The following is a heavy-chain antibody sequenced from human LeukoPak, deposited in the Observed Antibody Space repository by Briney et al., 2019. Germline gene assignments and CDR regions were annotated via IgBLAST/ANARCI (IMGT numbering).Heavy chain of an antibody. Sequence: SETLSLTCTVSGGSITSNSWWSWVRQPPGKGLEWIGEISHRGRSNYNPSFESRVTISIDNSNNHFSLEVTSVTAADTAVYFCARVTATTPFDCWGQGTLVTVPS. CDR3: ARVTATTPFDC. CDR1: GGSITSNSW. V-gene: IGHV4/OR15-8*01. CDR2: ISHRGRS. J-gene: IGHJ4*02. D-gene: IGHD1-20*01.